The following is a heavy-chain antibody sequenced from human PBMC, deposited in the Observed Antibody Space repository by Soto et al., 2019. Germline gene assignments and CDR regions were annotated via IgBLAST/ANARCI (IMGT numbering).Heavy chain of an antibody. Sequence: QVQLVQSGAVVKKPGSSVKVSCKASGGTFSSYTISWVRQAPGQGLEWMGRIIPILGIANYAQKFQGRVTITADKSTSTAYMELSSLRSEDTAVYYCARRSTSWHENWFDPWGQGTLVTVSS. D-gene: IGHD2-2*01. V-gene: IGHV1-69*02. CDR1: GGTFSSYT. CDR2: IIPILGIA. CDR3: ARRSTSWHENWFDP. J-gene: IGHJ5*02.